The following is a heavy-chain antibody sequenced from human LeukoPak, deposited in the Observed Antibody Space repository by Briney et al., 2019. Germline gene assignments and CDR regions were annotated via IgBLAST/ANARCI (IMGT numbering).Heavy chain of an antibody. CDR2: INHSGST. D-gene: IGHD3-16*01. J-gene: IGHJ4*02. CDR1: GGSFSGYY. V-gene: IGHV4-34*01. Sequence: PSETLSLTCAVYGGSFSGYYWSWIRQPPGKGLEWIGEINHSGSTNYNPSLKSRVTISVDTSKNQFSLKLSSGTAADTAVYYCARVGGGVLYFDYWGQGTLVTVSS. CDR3: ARVGGGVLYFDY.